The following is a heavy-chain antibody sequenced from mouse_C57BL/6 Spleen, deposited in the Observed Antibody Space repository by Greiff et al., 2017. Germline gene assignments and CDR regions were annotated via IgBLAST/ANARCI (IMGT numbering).Heavy chain of an antibody. Sequence: VQLQQSGAELVKPGASVKLSCKASGYTFTSYWMHWVKQRPGRGLEWIGRIDPNSGGTKYNEKFKSKATLTVDKPSSTAYMQLSSLTSEDSAVYYCARGGVITTVVVDWYFDVWGTGTTVTVSS. D-gene: IGHD1-1*01. V-gene: IGHV1-72*01. CDR3: ARGGVITTVVVDWYFDV. J-gene: IGHJ1*03. CDR1: GYTFTSYW. CDR2: IDPNSGGT.